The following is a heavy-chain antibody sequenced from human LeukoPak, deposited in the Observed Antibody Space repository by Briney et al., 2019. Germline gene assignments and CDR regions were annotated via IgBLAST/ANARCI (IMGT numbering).Heavy chain of an antibody. D-gene: IGHD6-13*01. V-gene: IGHV3-21*01. CDR3: ARDEYSSSWYGAFDY. Sequence: PGGSLRLSCAASGFTFSSYTMNWVRQAPGKGLEWVSSISSSSSYIYYADSVKGRFTISRDNAKNSLYLQMNSLRAEDTAIYYCARDEYSSSWYGAFDYWGQGILVTVSS. CDR1: GFTFSSYT. CDR2: ISSSSSYI. J-gene: IGHJ4*02.